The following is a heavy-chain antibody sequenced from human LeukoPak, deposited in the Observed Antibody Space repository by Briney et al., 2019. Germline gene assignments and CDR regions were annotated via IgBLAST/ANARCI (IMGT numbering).Heavy chain of an antibody. D-gene: IGHD5-12*01. Sequence: SETLSLTCTVSGDSISSTNYYWNWIRQPAGKGLEWIGRFHISGGTHYNPSLKSRVTISVDTSTNQFSLTLNSVTAADTAVYYCASLGSFAIWGQGTVVTVSS. J-gene: IGHJ3*02. CDR3: ASLGSFAI. CDR1: GDSISSTNYY. V-gene: IGHV4-61*02. CDR2: FHISGGT.